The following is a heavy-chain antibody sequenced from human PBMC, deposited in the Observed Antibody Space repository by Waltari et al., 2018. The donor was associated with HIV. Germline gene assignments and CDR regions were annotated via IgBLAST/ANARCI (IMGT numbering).Heavy chain of an antibody. CDR1: GYSIRSGYY. Sequence: QVQLQESGPGLVKPSETLSLICAVSGYSIRSGYYWGWIRQPPGKGLEWIGSIYHSGSTYYNPSLNSRVTISVDTSKNQFFLKLSSVTAADTAVYYCARISHYYDSGSGHNWFDPWGQGTLVTVSS. CDR2: IYHSGST. J-gene: IGHJ5*02. V-gene: IGHV4-38-2*01. D-gene: IGHD3-10*01. CDR3: ARISHYYDSGSGHNWFDP.